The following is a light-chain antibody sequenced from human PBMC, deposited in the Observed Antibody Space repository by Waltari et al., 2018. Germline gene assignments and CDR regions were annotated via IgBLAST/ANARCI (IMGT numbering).Light chain of an antibody. CDR3: QQSSSTPPWT. J-gene: IGKJ1*01. CDR2: TAP. V-gene: IGKV1-39*01. Sequence: DIQMTQSPSSLSASVGDRVTITCRASQTISSYLNWYQQKPGKAPPLLIYTAPSLQSGVPSRFSGSGSGTDFTLTISSLQPEDFATYYCQQSSSTPPWTFGQGTKVEIK. CDR1: QTISSY.